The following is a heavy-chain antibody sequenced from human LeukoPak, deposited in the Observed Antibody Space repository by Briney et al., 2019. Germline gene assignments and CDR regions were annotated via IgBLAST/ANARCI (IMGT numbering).Heavy chain of an antibody. CDR2: INPNIGDT. CDR3: ARYRPSITGTTLDYFEY. D-gene: IGHD1-7*01. Sequence: ASVKVSCKASGYTFTSYGISWVRQAPGQGLEWMGWINPNIGDTNYAQKFQGRVTMTRDTSISTAYMELSRLRSDDTAVYYCARYRPSITGTTLDYFEYWGQGTLLTVSS. J-gene: IGHJ4*02. V-gene: IGHV1-2*02. CDR1: GYTFTSYG.